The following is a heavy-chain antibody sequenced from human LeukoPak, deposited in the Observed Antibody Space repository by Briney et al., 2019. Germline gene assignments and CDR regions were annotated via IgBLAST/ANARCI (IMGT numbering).Heavy chain of an antibody. V-gene: IGHV4-31*03. CDR1: GGSISSGGYY. Sequence: SQTLSLTCTASGGSISSGGYYWSWIRQHPGKGLEWIGYIYYSGSTYYNPSLKSRVTISVDTSKNQFSLKLSSVTAADTAVYYCARRRYYYDSSGPGGWFDPWGQGTLVTVSS. CDR2: IYYSGST. CDR3: ARRRYYYDSSGPGGWFDP. D-gene: IGHD3-22*01. J-gene: IGHJ5*02.